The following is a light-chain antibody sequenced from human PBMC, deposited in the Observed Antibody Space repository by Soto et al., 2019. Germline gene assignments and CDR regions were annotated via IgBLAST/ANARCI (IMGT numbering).Light chain of an antibody. CDR2: AAS. Sequence: DIQMTQSPSSVSASVGDRVTIAFRASQSISSYLNWYQQKPGKAPKLLIYAASSLQSGVPSRFSGSGSGRDFTLTISSLQPEDFATYYCQQSYSTPRTFGQGTKVDIK. CDR1: QSISSY. V-gene: IGKV1-39*01. CDR3: QQSYSTPRT. J-gene: IGKJ1*01.